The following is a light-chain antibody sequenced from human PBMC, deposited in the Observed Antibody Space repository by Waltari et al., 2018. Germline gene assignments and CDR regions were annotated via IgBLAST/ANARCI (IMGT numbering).Light chain of an antibody. Sequence: EIVLTQSPGTLSLSPGEKATLSCRAIQSVSSSYLGWYQQKPGQAPRLLIYDTSSRATGIPDRFTGSGSVTDFTLTISRLEPEDFAVYYCQQYGSSPRTFGPGTTVDFK. CDR3: QQYGSSPRT. J-gene: IGKJ3*01. CDR2: DTS. V-gene: IGKV3-20*01. CDR1: QSVSSSY.